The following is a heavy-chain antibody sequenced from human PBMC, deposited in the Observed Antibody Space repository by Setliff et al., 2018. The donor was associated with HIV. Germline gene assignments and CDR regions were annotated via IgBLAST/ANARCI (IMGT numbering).Heavy chain of an antibody. J-gene: IGHJ3*02. Sequence: GGSLRLSCAASGFTFSTFWMTWVRQSPEKGLEWVASIKHDGGEAHYVDSLKGRFTISRDNPKNSLYLEMSSLRPEDTAIYYCAKLLWFGESAFDIWGQGTMVTVSS. V-gene: IGHV3-7*02. CDR1: GFTFSTFW. CDR3: AKLLWFGESAFDI. CDR2: IKHDGGEA. D-gene: IGHD3-10*01.